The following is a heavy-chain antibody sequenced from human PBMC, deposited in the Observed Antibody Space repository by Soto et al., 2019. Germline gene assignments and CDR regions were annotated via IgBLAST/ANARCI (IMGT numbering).Heavy chain of an antibody. CDR3: ARHIVVVVAAVDY. J-gene: IGHJ4*02. D-gene: IGHD2-15*01. Sequence: GGSLRLSCAASGFTFNSYALSWVRQAPGKGLERVSAISGSGGSTYYADSVKGRFTISRDNSKNTLYLQMNSLRAEDTAVYYCARHIVVVVAAVDYWGQGTLVTVSS. CDR1: GFTFNSYA. V-gene: IGHV3-23*01. CDR2: ISGSGGST.